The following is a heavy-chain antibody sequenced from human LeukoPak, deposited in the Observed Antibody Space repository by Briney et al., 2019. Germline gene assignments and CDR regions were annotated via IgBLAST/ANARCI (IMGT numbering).Heavy chain of an antibody. CDR3: ANHLACGSTSCPPFDD. CDR1: GFTISSYS. D-gene: IGHD2-2*01. CDR2: ISDNSYWI. V-gene: IGHV3-21*01. Sequence: GGSLRLSCAASGFTISSYSMSWVRQAPGKGLEWVSSISDNSYWIYYADSVEGRFIISRDNAKNSLYLQMNSLGAEDTAVYYCANHLACGSTSCPPFDDWGQGTLVTVSS. J-gene: IGHJ4*02.